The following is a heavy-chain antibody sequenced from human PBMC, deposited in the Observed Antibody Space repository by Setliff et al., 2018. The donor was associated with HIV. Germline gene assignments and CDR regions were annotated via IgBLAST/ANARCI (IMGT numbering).Heavy chain of an antibody. D-gene: IGHD6-13*01. CDR2: PRTGTGDT. V-gene: IGHV1-3*04. CDR1: GYTFTSYS. J-gene: IGHJ4*02. CDR3: LRRATAAEVFDY. Sequence: GASVKVSCKASGYTFTSYSMHWVRQAPGQRLEWMGWPRTGTGDTSYSEKFQGRLTITRDTSANTAYMELSNLRSEDTAIYYCLRRATAAEVFDYWGQGTLVTVSS.